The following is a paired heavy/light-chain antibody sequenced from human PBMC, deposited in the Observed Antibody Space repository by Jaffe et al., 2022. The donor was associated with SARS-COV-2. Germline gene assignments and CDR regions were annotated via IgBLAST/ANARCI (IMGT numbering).Light chain of an antibody. CDR1: SSDVGGYNY. Sequence: QSALTQPASVSGSPGQSITISCTGTSSDVGGYNYVSWYQQHPGKAPKLMIYEVSNRPSGVPDRFSGSKSGNTASLTISGLQAEDEADYYCSSYTSSSTLVVFGGGTKLTVL. V-gene: IGLV2-14*01. CDR3: SSYTSSSTLVV. J-gene: IGLJ2*01. CDR2: EVS.
Heavy chain of an antibody. Sequence: QVQLVESGGGVVQPGRSLRLSCAASGFTFSSYGMHWVRQAPGKGLEWVAVIWYDGSNKYYADSVKGRFTISRDNSKNTLYLQMNSLRAEDTAVYYCARERPHTAMVKGNGMDVWGQGTTVTVSS. V-gene: IGHV3-33*01. J-gene: IGHJ6*02. D-gene: IGHD5-18*01. CDR1: GFTFSSYG. CDR2: IWYDGSNK. CDR3: ARERPHTAMVKGNGMDV.